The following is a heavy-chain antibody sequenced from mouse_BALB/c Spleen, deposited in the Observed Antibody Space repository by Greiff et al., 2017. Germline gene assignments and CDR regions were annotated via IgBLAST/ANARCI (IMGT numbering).Heavy chain of an antibody. J-gene: IGHJ4*01. CDR3: ATPPLYYYAMEY. CDR1: GFSLTSYG. CDR2: IWSGGST. V-gene: IGHV2-2*02. Sequence: VMLVESGPGLVQPSQSLSITCTVSGFSLTSYGVHWVRQSPGKGLEWLGVIWSGGSTDYNAAFISRLSISKDNSTSQVFFKMNSLQANDTAIYYCATPPLYYYAMEYWGEGASETASP.